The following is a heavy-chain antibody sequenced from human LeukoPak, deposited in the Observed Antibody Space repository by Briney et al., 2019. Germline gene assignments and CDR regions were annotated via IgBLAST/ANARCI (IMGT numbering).Heavy chain of an antibody. CDR1: GFTFSSYS. Sequence: GGSLRLSCAASGFTFSSYSMNWVRQAPGKGLGWVSSISSSSSYIYCADSVKGRFTISRDNAKNSLYLQMNSLRAEDTAVYYCAPLGAATILEFDYWGQGTLVTVSS. V-gene: IGHV3-21*01. CDR2: ISSSSSYI. D-gene: IGHD1-26*01. CDR3: APLGAATILEFDY. J-gene: IGHJ4*02.